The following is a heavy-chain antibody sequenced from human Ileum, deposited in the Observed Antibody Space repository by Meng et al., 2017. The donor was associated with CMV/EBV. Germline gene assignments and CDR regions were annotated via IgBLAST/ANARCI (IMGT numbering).Heavy chain of an antibody. Sequence: GESLKISCAASGFTFSGSAMHWVRQAPGKGLEWVAFIRYDGSNKYYADSVKGRFTISRDNSKNTLYLQMNSLRAEDTAVYYCAKDQSSSFPSYYYYYGMDVWGQGTTVTVSS. D-gene: IGHD6-6*01. CDR1: GFTFSGSA. V-gene: IGHV3-30*02. CDR2: IRYDGSNK. CDR3: AKDQSSSFPSYYYYYGMDV. J-gene: IGHJ6*02.